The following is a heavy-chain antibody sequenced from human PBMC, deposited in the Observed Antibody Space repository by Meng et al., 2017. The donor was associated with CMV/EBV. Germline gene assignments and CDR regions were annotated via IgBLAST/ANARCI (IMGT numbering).Heavy chain of an antibody. V-gene: IGHV5-51*01. CDR2: IYPGDSDT. Sequence: GESLKISCKGSGYSFTSYWIGWVRQMPGKGLEWMGIIYPGDSDTRYSPSFQGQVTISADKSIRSAYLQWSSLKASDTAMYYCAREYDFWSGKGWFDPWGQGTLVTVSS. D-gene: IGHD3-3*01. CDR1: GYSFTSYW. CDR3: AREYDFWSGKGWFDP. J-gene: IGHJ5*02.